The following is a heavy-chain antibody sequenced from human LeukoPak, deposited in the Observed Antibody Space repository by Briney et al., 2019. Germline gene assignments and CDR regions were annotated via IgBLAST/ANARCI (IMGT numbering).Heavy chain of an antibody. CDR3: ARGPYKDFWSGYSDY. D-gene: IGHD3-3*01. V-gene: IGHV3-48*03. Sequence: GGSLRLSCAASGFTFSSYEMNWVRQAPGKGLEWVSYISSSGSTIYYADPVKGRFTISRDNAKNSLYLQMNSLRVADTAVYYCARGPYKDFWSGYSDYWGQGTLVTVSS. J-gene: IGHJ4*02. CDR1: GFTFSSYE. CDR2: ISSSGSTI.